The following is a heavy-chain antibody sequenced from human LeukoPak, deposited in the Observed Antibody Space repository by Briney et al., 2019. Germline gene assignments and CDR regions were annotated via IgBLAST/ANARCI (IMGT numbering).Heavy chain of an antibody. J-gene: IGHJ5*02. CDR2: IYYSGST. V-gene: IGHV4-39*07. D-gene: IGHD2-2*01. Sequence: SETLSLTCTVSGGSISSSSYYWGWIHQPPGKGLEWIGSIYYSGSTYYNPSLKSRVTISVDTSKNQFSLKLSSVTAADTAVYYCARGEYMGDFAVGSWFDPWGQGTLVTVSS. CDR1: GGSISSSSYY. CDR3: ARGEYMGDFAVGSWFDP.